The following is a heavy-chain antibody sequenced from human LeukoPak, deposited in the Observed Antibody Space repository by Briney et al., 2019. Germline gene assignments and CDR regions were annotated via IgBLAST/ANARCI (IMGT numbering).Heavy chain of an antibody. CDR2: VSSSSSYI. Sequence: GGSLRLSCAASGFTFSSYWMNWVRQAPGKGLEWVSSVSSSSSYIYYADSVKGRFTISRDNAKNSLYLQMNSLRAEDTAVYYCARALMVTTVWFDPWGQGTLVTVSS. CDR3: ARALMVTTVWFDP. V-gene: IGHV3-21*01. D-gene: IGHD4-17*01. CDR1: GFTFSSYW. J-gene: IGHJ5*02.